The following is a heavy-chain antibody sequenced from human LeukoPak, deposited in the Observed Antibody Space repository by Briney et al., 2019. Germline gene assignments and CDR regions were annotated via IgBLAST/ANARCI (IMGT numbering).Heavy chain of an antibody. CDR3: ARVLYCSGGSCSHYFDY. D-gene: IGHD2-15*01. Sequence: GGPLRLSCAASGFTFSSYEMNWVRQAPGKGLEWVSYISSSGSTIYYADSVKGRFTISRDNAKNSLYLQMNSLRAEDTAVYYCARVLYCSGGSCSHYFDYWGQGTLVTVSS. V-gene: IGHV3-48*03. CDR2: ISSSGSTI. J-gene: IGHJ4*02. CDR1: GFTFSSYE.